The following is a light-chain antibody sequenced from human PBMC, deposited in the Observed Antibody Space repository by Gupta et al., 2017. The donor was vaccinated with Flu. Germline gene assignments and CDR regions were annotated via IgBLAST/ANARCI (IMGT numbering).Light chain of an antibody. V-gene: IGLV2-14*03. CDR1: SSDVGRSDS. J-gene: IGLJ1*01. Sequence: QSALTQPASVSGSPGQSITISCTGTSSDVGRSDSVSWYQQHPGKAPKLLIYDVSNRPSGVSSRFSGSKSGNTASLTISGLQAEDEADYYCSSYTSISTFYVFGTGTKLTVL. CDR3: SSYTSISTFYV. CDR2: DVS.